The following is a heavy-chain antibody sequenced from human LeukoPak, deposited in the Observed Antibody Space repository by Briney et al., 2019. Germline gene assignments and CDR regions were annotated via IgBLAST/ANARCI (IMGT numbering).Heavy chain of an antibody. Sequence: GGSLRLSCAASGFTFSSYEMNWVRQAPGKGLEWVSYISSSGSTIYYADSVKGRFTISRDNAKNSLYLQMNSLRAEDTAVYYCAKDGYSNSSGGFDYWGQGTLVTVSS. V-gene: IGHV3-48*03. J-gene: IGHJ4*02. CDR2: ISSSGSTI. CDR1: GFTFSSYE. CDR3: AKDGYSNSSGGFDY. D-gene: IGHD6-6*01.